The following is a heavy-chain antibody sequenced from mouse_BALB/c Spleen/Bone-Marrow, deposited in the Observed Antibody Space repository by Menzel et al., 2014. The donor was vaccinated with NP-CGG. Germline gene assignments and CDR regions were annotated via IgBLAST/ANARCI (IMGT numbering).Heavy chain of an antibody. V-gene: IGHV1-54*01. CDR3: ARGITTGHFDY. CDR2: INPGSGGT. D-gene: IGHD1-1*01. J-gene: IGHJ2*01. Sequence: QVQLKQSGAELVRPGTSVKVSCKASGYAFTNYLIEWVKQRPGQGLEWIGVINPGSGGTNYNEKFKGKATLTADKSSSTAYMQLSSLTSDDSAVYFCARGITTGHFDYWGQGTTLTVSS. CDR1: GYAFTNYL.